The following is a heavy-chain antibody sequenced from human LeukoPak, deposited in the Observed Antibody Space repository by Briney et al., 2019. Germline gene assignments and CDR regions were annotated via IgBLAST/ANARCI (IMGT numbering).Heavy chain of an antibody. CDR1: GFTFSSYS. CDR2: ISRSSSYI. CDR3: ARDDYGDYAGFDY. Sequence: GGSLRLSCAASGFTFSSYSMNWVRQAPGKGLEWVSSISRSSSYIYYADSVKGRFTISRDNAKNSLYLQMNSLRAEDTAVYYCARDDYGDYAGFDYWGQGTLVTVSS. J-gene: IGHJ4*02. D-gene: IGHD4-17*01. V-gene: IGHV3-21*01.